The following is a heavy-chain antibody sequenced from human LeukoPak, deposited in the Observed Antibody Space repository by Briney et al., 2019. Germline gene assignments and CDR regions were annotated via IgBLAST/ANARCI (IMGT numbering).Heavy chain of an antibody. CDR2: IHYSGST. V-gene: IGHV4-59*01. Sequence: SETLSLTRTVSGGSISNYYWSWIRQPPGKGLEWIGYIHYSGSTNYNPPLKSRVTISVDTSKAQFSLKLSSVTAADTAVYYCARAKTGIAVAGIDYWGQGTLVTVSS. J-gene: IGHJ4*02. CDR3: ARAKTGIAVAGIDY. CDR1: GGSISNYY. D-gene: IGHD6-19*01.